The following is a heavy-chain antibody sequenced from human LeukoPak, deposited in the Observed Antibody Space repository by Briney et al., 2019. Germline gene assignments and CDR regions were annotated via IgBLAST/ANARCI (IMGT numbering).Heavy chain of an antibody. D-gene: IGHD2-8*02. CDR2: IHCTGVT. J-gene: IGHJ4*02. CDR3: ARATGGEFLYYFDY. Sequence: SQTLSLTCTVSGASISSDFRSCIRQPPGEGLECVWNIHCTGVTNYNAFLKSRVIMSIDTSKNHFFLNLRSVTAAATVVYYCARATGGEFLYYFDYWGLGTMVTVS. CDR1: GASISSDF. V-gene: IGHV4-59*01.